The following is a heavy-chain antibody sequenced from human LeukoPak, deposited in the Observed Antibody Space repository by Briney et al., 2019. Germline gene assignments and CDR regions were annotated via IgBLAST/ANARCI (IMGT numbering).Heavy chain of an antibody. J-gene: IGHJ4*02. Sequence: SETLSLTCTVSGGSISRYFWSWIRQTPGKGLEWIGYMYYTGSTNYNPSLKSRATMSVDTSKNHFSLKLSSVTAADTAVYYCARDGDSGSYSIDYFDYWGQGTLVTVSS. D-gene: IGHD1-26*01. CDR3: ARDGDSGSYSIDYFDY. V-gene: IGHV4-59*01. CDR2: MYYTGST. CDR1: GGSISRYF.